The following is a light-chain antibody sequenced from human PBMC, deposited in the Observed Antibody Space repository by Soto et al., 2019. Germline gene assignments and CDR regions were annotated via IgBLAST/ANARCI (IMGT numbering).Light chain of an antibody. J-gene: IGKJ3*01. V-gene: IGKV3-20*01. CDR2: GAS. CDR1: QSISSDH. Sequence: EMVLTQSPGILSLSPGERATLACRASQSISSDHLAWYQQRPGQSRRLLIYGASSRTTGVPDRFSGSGSGTDFTLTISRLEPEDFAVYYCQHYRSAPFTLGPGTKVDIK. CDR3: QHYRSAPFT.